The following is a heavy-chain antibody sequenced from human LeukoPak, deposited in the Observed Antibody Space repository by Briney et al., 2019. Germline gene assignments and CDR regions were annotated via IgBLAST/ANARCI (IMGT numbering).Heavy chain of an antibody. V-gene: IGHV4-59*01. D-gene: IGHD5-24*01. Sequence: SETLSLTCTVSGGSISTYYWSWIRQPPGKGLEWIGYISYSGSTNYNPSLKSRVTISVDTSKNQFSLKLSSVTAADTAVYYCARDRRDGYKFYYNYYGLDVWGQGTTVTVSS. CDR3: ARDRRDGYKFYYNYYGLDV. CDR1: GGSISTYY. CDR2: ISYSGST. J-gene: IGHJ6*02.